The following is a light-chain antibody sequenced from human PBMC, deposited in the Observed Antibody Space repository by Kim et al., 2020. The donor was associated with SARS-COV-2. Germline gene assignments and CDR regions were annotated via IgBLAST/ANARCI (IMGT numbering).Light chain of an antibody. CDR1: QIVISSH. Sequence: SPGERATLTCRASQIVISSHLAWYQQKPGQAPRLLIYGAFSRATDIPDRFSGSGSGADFTLTISRLEPEDFAVYYCHQYGSSPGTFGQGTKVEIK. V-gene: IGKV3-20*01. CDR2: GAF. J-gene: IGKJ1*01. CDR3: HQYGSSPGT.